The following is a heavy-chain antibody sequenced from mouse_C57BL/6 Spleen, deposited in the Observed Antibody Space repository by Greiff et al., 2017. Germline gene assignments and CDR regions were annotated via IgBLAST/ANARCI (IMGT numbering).Heavy chain of an antibody. Sequence: QVQLQQSGAELARPGASVKLSCKASGYTFTSYGIRWVKQRTGQGLEWIGEIYPRSGNTYYNEKFKGKATLTADKSSSTAYMELRSLTSEDSAVYFCVKMLYGYDEAWFAYWGQGTLVTVA. CDR2: IYPRSGNT. CDR3: VKMLYGYDEAWFAY. J-gene: IGHJ3*01. D-gene: IGHD2-2*01. V-gene: IGHV1-81*01. CDR1: GYTFTSYG.